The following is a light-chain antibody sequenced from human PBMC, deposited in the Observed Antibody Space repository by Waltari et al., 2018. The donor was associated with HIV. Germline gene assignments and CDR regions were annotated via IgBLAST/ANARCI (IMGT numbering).Light chain of an antibody. J-gene: IGLJ3*02. V-gene: IGLV2-11*01. CDR2: DVS. CDR3: CSYAGSYTPWV. Sequence: QSALPQPRSVSGSPGQSVTISCTGTSSDVGGYNYVSCYQRLPGKAPKLMIYDVSKRPSGVPDRFSGSKSGNTASLTISGLQAEDEADYYCCSYAGSYTPWVFGGGTKLTVL. CDR1: SSDVGGYNY.